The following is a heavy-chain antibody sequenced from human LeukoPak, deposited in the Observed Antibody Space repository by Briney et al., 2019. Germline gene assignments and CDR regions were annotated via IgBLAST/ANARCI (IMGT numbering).Heavy chain of an antibody. CDR3: ARRSRQLVPGDNWFDP. D-gene: IGHD6-6*01. Sequence: SVKVSCKASGGTFSSYAISWVRQAPGQGLEWMGGVIPIFGTANYAQKFQGRVTITADESTSTAYMELSSLRSEDTAVYYCARRSRQLVPGDNWFDPWGQGTLVTVSS. J-gene: IGHJ5*02. CDR1: GGTFSSYA. V-gene: IGHV1-69*13. CDR2: VIPIFGTA.